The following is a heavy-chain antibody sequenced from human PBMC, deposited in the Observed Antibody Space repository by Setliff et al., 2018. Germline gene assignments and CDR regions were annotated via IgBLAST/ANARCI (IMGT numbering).Heavy chain of an antibody. CDR3: GTNSDSVHYIDF. D-gene: IGHD4-4*01. CDR1: GFTVNTNY. Sequence: GGSLRLSCAASGFTVNTNYMTWVRQAPGKGLEWVSITYRDGSTYYAESVKGRFTLSRDSTKNTLSLQMNSLRVEDTAFYYCGTNSDSVHYIDFWGQGTLVTVSS. J-gene: IGHJ4*02. V-gene: IGHV3-66*01. CDR2: TYRDGST.